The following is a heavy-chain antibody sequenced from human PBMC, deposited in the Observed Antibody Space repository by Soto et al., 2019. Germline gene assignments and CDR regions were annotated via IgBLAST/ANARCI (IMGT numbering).Heavy chain of an antibody. CDR2: IFWNDDK. V-gene: IGHV2-5*01. D-gene: IGHD5-18*01. CDR3: AHTTYTYGYMVY. CDR1: GFSLSTSGVG. J-gene: IGHJ4*02. Sequence: QITLKESGPTLVKPTQTLTLTCTFSGFSLSTSGVGVGWIRQPRGKALEWLALIFWNDDKRYSPSLKGRLTITKDTSKNQVVLTMTNLDPVDTATFYCAHTTYTYGYMVYWAQGTLVTVSS.